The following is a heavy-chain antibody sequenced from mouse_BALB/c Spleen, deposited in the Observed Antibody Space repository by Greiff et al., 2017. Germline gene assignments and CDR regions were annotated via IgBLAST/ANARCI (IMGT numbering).Heavy chain of an antibody. D-gene: IGHD4-1*01. J-gene: IGHJ3*01. CDR1: GYTFTDYE. Sequence: QVQLKESGAELVRPGASVTLSCKASGYTFTDYEMHWVKQTPVHGLEWIGAIDPETGGTAYNQKFKGKATLTADKSSSTAYMELRSLTSEDSAVYYCTSNQFAYWGQGTLVTVSA. CDR2: IDPETGGT. V-gene: IGHV1-15*01. CDR3: TSNQFAY.